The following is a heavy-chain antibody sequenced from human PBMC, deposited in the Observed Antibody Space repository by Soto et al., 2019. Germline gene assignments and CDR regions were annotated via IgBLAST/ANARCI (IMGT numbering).Heavy chain of an antibody. Sequence: QMQLVQSGAEVKKPGSSVKVSCKASGGTLSSFINYPINWVRQAPGQGLEWMGGIVPNVGTVNYAQKFQGRVTITADKSTGTAYMELSSLRPEDTALYYCARRDTSGFLRYFDNWGQGTLVTVSS. D-gene: IGHD3-3*01. CDR1: GGTLSSFINYP. CDR3: ARRDTSGFLRYFDN. CDR2: IVPNVGTV. J-gene: IGHJ4*02. V-gene: IGHV1-69*06.